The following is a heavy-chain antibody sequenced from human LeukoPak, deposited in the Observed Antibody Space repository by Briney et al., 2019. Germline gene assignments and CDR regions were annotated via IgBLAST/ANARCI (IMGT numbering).Heavy chain of an antibody. Sequence: PGGSLRLSCAASGFTFRDAWMTWVRQAPGKGLEWVAAISHDGSDKYYADSVKGRFTISRDNSKNTLYLQMNSLKPEDTAVYYCAKDYYYETSAFPDYWGQGALVTISS. CDR3: AKDYYYETSAFPDY. D-gene: IGHD3-22*01. J-gene: IGHJ4*02. CDR1: GFTFRDAW. CDR2: ISHDGSDK. V-gene: IGHV3-30*18.